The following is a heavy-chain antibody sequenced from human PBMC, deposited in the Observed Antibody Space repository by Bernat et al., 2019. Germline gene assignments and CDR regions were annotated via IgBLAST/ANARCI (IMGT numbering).Heavy chain of an antibody. V-gene: IGHV1-18*04. CDR2: ISAYNGNT. J-gene: IGHJ3*01. CDR3: AREGWYSSGYFFVPIYL. Sequence: QVQLVQSGAEVKKPGASVKVSCKASGYTFTSYGISWVRQAPGQGLEWMGWISAYNGNTNYAQKLQGRVPMTTATSTRTAYMELRSLRSDDPAVYYCAREGWYSSGYFFVPIYLWGQGTMVTVSS. D-gene: IGHD3-22*01. CDR1: GYTFTSYG.